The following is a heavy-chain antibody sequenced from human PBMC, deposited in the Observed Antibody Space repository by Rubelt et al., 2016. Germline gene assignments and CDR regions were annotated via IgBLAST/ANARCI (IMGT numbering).Heavy chain of an antibody. Sequence: QLQLQESGPGLVKPSETLSLTCTVSGGSISSSSYYWGWIRQPPGKGLEWIGSIYYSGSTYYNSSLKSRLTISVDTSKNQFSLKLNSVTAADTAVYYCARERRTGSTYLDSWGQGTLVTVSS. CDR2: IYYSGST. CDR1: GGSISSSSYY. V-gene: IGHV4-39*07. CDR3: ARERRTGSTYLDS. D-gene: IGHD1-7*01. J-gene: IGHJ4*02.